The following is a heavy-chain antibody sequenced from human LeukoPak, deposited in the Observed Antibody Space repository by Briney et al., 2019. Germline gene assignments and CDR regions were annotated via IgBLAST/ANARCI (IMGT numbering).Heavy chain of an antibody. J-gene: IGHJ4*02. CDR1: GYTFTVYS. V-gene: IGHV1-18*01. Sequence: ASVKVSCKASGYTFTVYSINWLRQAPGQGLEWMGWISAYNGNTNYAQKLQGRVTMTTDTSTSTAYMELRSLRSDDTAVYYCAREVLNHLDYWGQGTLVTVSS. CDR2: ISAYNGNT. D-gene: IGHD3-10*01. CDR3: AREVLNHLDY.